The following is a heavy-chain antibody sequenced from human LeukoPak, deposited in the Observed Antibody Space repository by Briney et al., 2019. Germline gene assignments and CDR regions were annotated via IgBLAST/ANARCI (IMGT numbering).Heavy chain of an antibody. CDR2: MNSDGGQK. J-gene: IGHJ4*02. D-gene: IGHD5-24*01. Sequence: GGSLRLSCAVSGFTFSSSWMTWVRQAPGKGLEWVATMNSDGGQKSYVDSVKGRFTISRDNAKNSLYLQMNSLRAEDTAVYYCARNYAYNHYDYWGQGTLVTVSS. V-gene: IGHV3-7*01. CDR3: ARNYAYNHYDY. CDR1: GFTFSSSW.